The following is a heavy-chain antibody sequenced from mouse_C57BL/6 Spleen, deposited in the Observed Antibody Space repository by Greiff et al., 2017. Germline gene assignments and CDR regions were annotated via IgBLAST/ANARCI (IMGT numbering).Heavy chain of an antibody. CDR2: IYPSDSET. V-gene: IGHV1-61*01. D-gene: IGHD2-1*01. CDR1: GYTFTSYW. J-gene: IGHJ1*03. CDR3: ARSNYGNWYFDV. Sequence: QVQLQQPGAELVRPGSSVKLSCKASGYTFTSYWMDWVKQRPGQGLEWIGNIYPSDSETHYNQKFKDKATLTVDKSSSTAYMQLSSLTSEDSAVYYCARSNYGNWYFDVWGTGTTVTVSS.